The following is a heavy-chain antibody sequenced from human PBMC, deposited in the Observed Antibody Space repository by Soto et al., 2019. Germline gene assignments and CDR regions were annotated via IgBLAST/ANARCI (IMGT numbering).Heavy chain of an antibody. J-gene: IGHJ1*01. CDR3: ARVRYYDSSGHEYFQH. CDR1: GGSISTGDYY. V-gene: IGHV4-30-4*01. CDR2: IYYNGST. D-gene: IGHD3-22*01. Sequence: QVQLQESGPGLVKPSQTLSLTCTVSGGSISTGDYYWSWIRQPPGKGLEWIGNIYYNGSTYYSPSLKSRITISVDTSKNQFSLSLSSVTAADTAVYYCARVRYYDSSGHEYFQHWGQGTLVTVSS.